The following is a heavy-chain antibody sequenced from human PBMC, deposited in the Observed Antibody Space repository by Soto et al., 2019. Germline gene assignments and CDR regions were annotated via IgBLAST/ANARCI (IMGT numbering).Heavy chain of an antibody. CDR2: INPKSGGT. CDR3: ARGHSTDCSNGVCSFFYNHEMDV. CDR1: GYSFTDYH. D-gene: IGHD2-8*01. V-gene: IGHV1-2*04. Sequence: ASVKVSCKASGYSFTDYHIHWVRQAPGQGLEWLGRINPKSGGTSTAQKFQGWVTMTRDRSISTVYMELTRLRSDDTAVYFCARGHSTDCSNGVCSFFYNHEMDVWGQGTTVT. J-gene: IGHJ6*02.